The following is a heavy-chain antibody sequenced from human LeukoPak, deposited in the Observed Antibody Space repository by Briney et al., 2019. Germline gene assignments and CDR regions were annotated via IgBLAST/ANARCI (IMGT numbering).Heavy chain of an antibody. J-gene: IGHJ4*02. CDR2: ISSSSSYI. D-gene: IGHD4/OR15-4a*01. Sequence: GGSLRLSCAASGFTFSSYSMNWVRQAPGKGLEWVSSISSSSSYIYYADSVKGRSTISRDNAKNSLYLQMNSLRAEDTAVYYCARQVELTDFDYWGQGTLVTVSS. V-gene: IGHV3-21*01. CDR3: ARQVELTDFDY. CDR1: GFTFSSYS.